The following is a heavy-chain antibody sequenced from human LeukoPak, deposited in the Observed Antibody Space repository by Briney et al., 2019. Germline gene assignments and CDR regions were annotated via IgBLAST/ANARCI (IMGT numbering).Heavy chain of an antibody. CDR1: GFTFSNYD. CDR3: AKVYSSGWNYFDY. V-gene: IGHV3-30*18. D-gene: IGHD6-19*01. J-gene: IGHJ4*02. Sequence: GGSLRLSCAASGFTFSNYDIHWVRQAPGKGLEWVAVISYDGSNKNYADSVKGRFTISRDNSKNTVFLQMNSLRAEDTAVYYCAKVYSSGWNYFDYWAREPWSPSPQ. CDR2: ISYDGSNK.